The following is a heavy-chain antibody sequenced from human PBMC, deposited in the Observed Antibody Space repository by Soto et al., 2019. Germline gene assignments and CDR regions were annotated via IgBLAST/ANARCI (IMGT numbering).Heavy chain of an antibody. Sequence: SETLSLTCAVYVGSFSGYYWTWIRQPPGTGLEWIGEINHSGSTNYNPSLKSRVTISVDTSKNQFSLKLTSVTAADTAVYYCTRDKITGLFDYWGQGTLVTVSS. CDR2: INHSGST. D-gene: IGHD2-8*02. CDR1: VGSFSGYY. J-gene: IGHJ4*02. CDR3: TRDKITGLFDY. V-gene: IGHV4-34*01.